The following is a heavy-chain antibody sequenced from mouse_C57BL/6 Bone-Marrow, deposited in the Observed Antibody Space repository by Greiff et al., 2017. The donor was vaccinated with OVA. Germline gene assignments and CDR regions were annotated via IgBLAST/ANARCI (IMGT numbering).Heavy chain of an antibody. CDR1: GFNIKDDY. J-gene: IGHJ3*01. CDR2: IDPENGDT. CDR3: TTYGYDLFAY. Sequence: EVQLQQSGAELVRPGASVKLSCTASGFNIKDDYMHWVKQRPEQGLEWIGWIDPENGDTEYASKFQGKATITADTPSNTAYLQLSSLTSEDTAVYYCTTYGYDLFAYWGQGTLVTVSA. V-gene: IGHV14-4*01. D-gene: IGHD2-2*01.